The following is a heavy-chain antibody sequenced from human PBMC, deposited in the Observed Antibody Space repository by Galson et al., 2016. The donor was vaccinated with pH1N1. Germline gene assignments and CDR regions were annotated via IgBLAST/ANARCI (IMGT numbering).Heavy chain of an antibody. CDR2: VRYGGSNK. Sequence: SLRLSCAASGFTFSSYGMHWVRQAPGKELEWVTFVRYGGSNKYYADSVKGRFTISRDISKNTLYLQMNSLRAEDTAVYYCAKDFYDSSGWGYFDYWGQGTLVTVSS. CDR1: GFTFSSYG. V-gene: IGHV3-30*02. CDR3: AKDFYDSSGWGYFDY. J-gene: IGHJ4*02. D-gene: IGHD3-22*01.